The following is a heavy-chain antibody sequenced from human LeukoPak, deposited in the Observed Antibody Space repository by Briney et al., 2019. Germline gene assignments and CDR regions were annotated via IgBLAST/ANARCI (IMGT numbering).Heavy chain of an antibody. Sequence: SVKVSCKASGGTFSSYAISWVRQAPGQGLEWMGRIIPILGIANYAQKFQGRVTITADRSTSTAYMELSSLRSEDTAVYYCAREVAAKRVYYYYYYMDVWGKGTTVTVSS. CDR2: IIPILGIA. CDR3: AREVAAKRVYYYYYYMDV. D-gene: IGHD6-19*01. J-gene: IGHJ6*03. V-gene: IGHV1-69*04. CDR1: GGTFSSYA.